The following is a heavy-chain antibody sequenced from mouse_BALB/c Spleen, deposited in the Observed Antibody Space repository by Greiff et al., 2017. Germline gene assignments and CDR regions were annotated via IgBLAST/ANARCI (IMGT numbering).Heavy chain of an antibody. CDR3: ARRITTATAWFAY. V-gene: IGHV1S81*02. D-gene: IGHD1-2*01. Sequence: QVQLQQPGAELVKPGASVKLSCKASGYTFTSYWMHWVKQRPGQGLEWIGEINPSNGRTNYNEKFKSKATLTVDKSSSTAYMQLSSLTSEDSAVYYCARRITTATAWFAYWGQGTLVTVSA. CDR2: INPSNGRT. J-gene: IGHJ3*01. CDR1: GYTFTSYW.